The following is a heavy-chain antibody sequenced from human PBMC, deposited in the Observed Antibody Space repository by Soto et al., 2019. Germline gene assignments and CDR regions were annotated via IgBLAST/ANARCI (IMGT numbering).Heavy chain of an antibody. CDR1: GGTFSSYA. CDR2: IIPIFGTA. D-gene: IGHD2-2*01. CDR3: ARNIVVSAARNNDAFDI. Sequence: QVQLVQSGAEVKKPGSSVKVSCKASGGTFSSYAISWVRQAPGQGLEWMGGIIPIFGTANYAQKFQSRVTITPDETTNTDYMELSSLKSDDTAVYYCARNIVVSAARNNDAFDIWGQGTMVTASS. V-gene: IGHV1-69*01. J-gene: IGHJ3*02.